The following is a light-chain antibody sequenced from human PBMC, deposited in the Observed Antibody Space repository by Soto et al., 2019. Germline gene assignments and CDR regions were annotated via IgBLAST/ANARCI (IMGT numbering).Light chain of an antibody. CDR1: QSVDSSF. CDR3: KQYVTSVT. V-gene: IGKV3-20*01. J-gene: IGKJ1*01. Sequence: EIVLTQSPGFLSLSPGERATLSCRASQSVDSSFFAWYQQKPGQAPRLLIYGASKRATGIPDRFSGSGSGTDFPPTISRREPEDFAVYYCKQYVTSVTFGQGTKVEIK. CDR2: GAS.